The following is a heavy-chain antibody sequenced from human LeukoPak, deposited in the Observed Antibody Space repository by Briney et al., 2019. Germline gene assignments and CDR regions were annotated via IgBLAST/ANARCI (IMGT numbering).Heavy chain of an antibody. V-gene: IGHV1-18*01. CDR1: NYPFTRYG. CDR3: ARSGRGTYYYFDL. Sequence: GASVKVSCKASNYPFTRYGISWVRQAPGQGLEWMGWISGSNGSTNYAQKFQGRVSMTADASTGTAYLELRSLRSDDTAVYYCARSGRGTYYYFDLWGQGTLVTVSS. CDR2: ISGSNGST. D-gene: IGHD1-26*01. J-gene: IGHJ4*02.